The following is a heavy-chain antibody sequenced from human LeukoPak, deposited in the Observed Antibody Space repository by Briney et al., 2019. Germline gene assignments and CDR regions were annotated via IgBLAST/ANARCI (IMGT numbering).Heavy chain of an antibody. J-gene: IGHJ5*02. CDR1: GGSISSGGYS. CDR2: IYYSGST. V-gene: IGHV4-30-4*07. Sequence: SETLSLTCAVSGGSISSGGYSWSWIRQPPGKGLEWIGYIYYSGSTYYNPSLKSRVTISVDTSKNQFSLKLSSVTAADTAVYYCARDEAVVVPAAMLGGNHGHWFDPWGQGTLVTVSS. D-gene: IGHD2-2*01. CDR3: ARDEAVVVPAAMLGGNHGHWFDP.